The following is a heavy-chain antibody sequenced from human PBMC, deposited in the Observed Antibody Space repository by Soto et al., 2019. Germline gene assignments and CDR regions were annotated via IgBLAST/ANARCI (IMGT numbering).Heavy chain of an antibody. CDR2: IYSGGST. CDR3: ARNYDSITYYYYGMDV. Sequence: GGSLRLSCAASGFTVSSNYMSWVRQAPGKGLEWVSVIYSGGSTYYADSVKGRFTISRDNSKNTLYLQMNSLRAEDTAVYYCARNYDSITYYYYGMDVWGQGTTVTVSS. J-gene: IGHJ6*02. CDR1: GFTVSSNY. V-gene: IGHV3-66*01. D-gene: IGHD3-22*01.